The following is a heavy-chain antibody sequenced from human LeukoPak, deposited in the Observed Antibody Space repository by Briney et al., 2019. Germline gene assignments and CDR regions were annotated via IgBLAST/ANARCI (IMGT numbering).Heavy chain of an antibody. CDR1: GGTFSSYA. V-gene: IGHV1-69*13. Sequence: SVKLSCKTSGGTFSSYAISWVRQAPGQGLEWMGGIIPIFGTANYAQKFQGIVTIAADESTSTAYMELSSLISEDTSVYYFTRRATYYYDSPGCQHGGQGTLVTVSS. D-gene: IGHD3-22*01. CDR2: IIPIFGTA. CDR3: TRRATYYYDSPGCQH. J-gene: IGHJ1*01.